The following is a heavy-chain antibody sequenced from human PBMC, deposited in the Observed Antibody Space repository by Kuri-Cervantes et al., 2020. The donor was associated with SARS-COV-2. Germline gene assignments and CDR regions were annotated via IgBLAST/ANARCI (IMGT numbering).Heavy chain of an antibody. CDR1: GFTFSDYY. CDR3: AIGYYGSGSYYYYYYYMDV. J-gene: IGHJ6*03. D-gene: IGHD3-10*01. CDR2: ISSSSSTI. V-gene: IGHV3-11*04. Sequence: GGSLRLSCAASGFTFSDYYMSWIRQAPGKGLEWVSYISSSSSTIYYADSVKGRFTISRDNAKNSLYLQMNSLRDEDTAVYYCAIGYYGSGSYYYYYYYMDVWGKGTTVTVSS.